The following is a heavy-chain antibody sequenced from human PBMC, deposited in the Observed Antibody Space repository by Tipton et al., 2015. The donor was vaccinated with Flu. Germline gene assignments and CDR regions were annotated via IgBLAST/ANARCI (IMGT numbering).Heavy chain of an antibody. CDR3: ARDRGGYCSSTSCQGYYYYYGMDV. J-gene: IGHJ6*02. D-gene: IGHD2-2*01. CDR1: GFTVSSNY. Sequence: QLVQSGGGLIQPGGSLRPSCAASGFTVSSNYMSWVRQAPGKGLEWASVIYSGGSTYYADSVKGRFTISRDNSKNTLYLQMNSLRAEDTAVYYCARDRGGYCSSTSCQGYYYYYGMDVWGQGTTVTVSS. CDR2: IYSGGST. V-gene: IGHV3-53*01.